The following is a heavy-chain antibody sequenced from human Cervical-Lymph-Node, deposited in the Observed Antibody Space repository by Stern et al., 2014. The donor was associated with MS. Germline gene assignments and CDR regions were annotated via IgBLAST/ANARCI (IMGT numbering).Heavy chain of an antibody. V-gene: IGHV2-5*02. Sequence: ITLKESGPPLVKPTQTLTLTCTFSGFSLTTTGLGVAWIRQPPGKALEWVALIYWDDEKRYSPSLKSRLSITKDSSKNQVVLTMTNMDPVDTATYYCAHVGFSRGYIFGVFDSWGQGTLVTVSS. J-gene: IGHJ4*02. CDR1: GFSLTTTGLG. CDR3: AHVGFSRGYIFGVFDS. CDR2: IYWDDEK. D-gene: IGHD5-18*01.